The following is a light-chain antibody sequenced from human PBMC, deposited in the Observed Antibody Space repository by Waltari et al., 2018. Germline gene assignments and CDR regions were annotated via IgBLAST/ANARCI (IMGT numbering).Light chain of an antibody. J-gene: IGKJ4*01. CDR2: AAS. CDR1: QDISSH. CDR3: LQLYSYPLT. Sequence: TCRASQDISSHLAWYQQIPGKAPKLLIYAASTLQSGVPSRFGGSGSGTDFTLTISSLQPEDFATFYCLQLYSYPLTFGGGTKVEIK. V-gene: IGKV1-9*01.